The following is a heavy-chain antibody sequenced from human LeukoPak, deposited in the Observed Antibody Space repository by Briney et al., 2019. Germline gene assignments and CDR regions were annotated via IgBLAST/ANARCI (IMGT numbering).Heavy chain of an antibody. V-gene: IGHV1-18*01. CDR1: GYTFTNYG. D-gene: IGHD4-17*01. CDR3: ATEGGWQPTDYGDHVY. Sequence: ASVKVSCKASGYTFTNYGITWVRQAPGQGLEWMGWISPYNGNTSYAQKLQGRVTMTTDTSTTTAYMELRSLRSDDTALYYCATEGGWQPTDYGDHVYWGQGTLVTVSS. CDR2: ISPYNGNT. J-gene: IGHJ4*02.